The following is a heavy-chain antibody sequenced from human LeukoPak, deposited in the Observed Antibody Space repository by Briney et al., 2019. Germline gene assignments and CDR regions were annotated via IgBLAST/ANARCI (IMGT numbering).Heavy chain of an antibody. CDR1: GGSISSSNW. CDR2: IYHSGST. D-gene: IGHD3-22*01. CDR3: ARGPDYDSSGYYGL. Sequence: PSETLSLTCAVSGGSISSSNWWSWVRQPPGKGLEWIGEIYHSGSTNYNPSLKSRVTISVDKSKNQFSLKLSSVTAADTAVYYCARGPDYDSSGYYGLWGQGTIVTVSS. V-gene: IGHV4-4*02. J-gene: IGHJ3*01.